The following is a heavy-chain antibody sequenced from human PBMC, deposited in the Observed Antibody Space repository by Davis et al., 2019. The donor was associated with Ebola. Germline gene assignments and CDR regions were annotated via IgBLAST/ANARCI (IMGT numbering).Heavy chain of an antibody. J-gene: IGHJ3*02. V-gene: IGHV3-74*01. CDR1: GFTFSSYW. D-gene: IGHD1-26*01. CDR2: INSDGSST. CDR3: ARVGSYDAFDI. Sequence: GESLKISCAASGFTFSSYWMHWVRQAPGKGLVWVSRINSDGSSTSYADSVKGRFTISRDNSKNTLYLQMNSLRAEDTAVYYCARVGSYDAFDIWGQGTMVTVSS.